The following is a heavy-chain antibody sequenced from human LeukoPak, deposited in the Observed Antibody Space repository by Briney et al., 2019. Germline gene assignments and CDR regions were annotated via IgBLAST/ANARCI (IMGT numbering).Heavy chain of an antibody. Sequence: PETLSLTHMASERCLDDNKRSRHRQPPGKGQEWIGWIYYIGSTNYNPSLKSRVTISVDTSKNQFSRKLCSVTASDTAVYYLAKDVDARQTRFNPWGQGTLVTVSS. V-gene: IGHV4-59*01. CDR1: ERCLDDNK. CDR2: IYYIGST. CDR3: AKDVDARQTRFNP. J-gene: IGHJ5*02. D-gene: IGHD3-16*01.